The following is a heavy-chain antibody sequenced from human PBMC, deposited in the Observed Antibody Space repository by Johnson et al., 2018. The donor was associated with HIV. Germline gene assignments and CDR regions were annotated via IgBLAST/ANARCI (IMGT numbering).Heavy chain of an antibody. Sequence: VHLVESGGGVVQPGGSLRLSCAASGFDFSSSWMHWVRQAPGKGLVWVSRIRNDGSVTTYADSVKGRFFISSDNSKNALYLQMNSLRAEDTAVYYCTRGLDYYDSTGFRSASFDIWGQGTMVIVSP. CDR3: TRGLDYYDSTGFRSASFDI. D-gene: IGHD3-22*01. CDR1: GFDFSSSW. J-gene: IGHJ3*02. CDR2: IRNDGSVT. V-gene: IGHV3-74*02.